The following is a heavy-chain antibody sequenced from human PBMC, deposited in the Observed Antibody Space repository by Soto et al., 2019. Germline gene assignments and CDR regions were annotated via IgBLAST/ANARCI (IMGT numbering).Heavy chain of an antibody. CDR3: ARERSSGAFDI. Sequence: QVQLVQSGAEVKKPGASVKVSCKTSGYTFTSYDINWVRQATGQGLEWMGWMNPNSGNTAYAQKFQGRGTMTRNTSRSTAYMALSSLRSEDTAVYYCARERSSGAFDIWGQGTMVTVSS. J-gene: IGHJ3*02. V-gene: IGHV1-8*01. CDR2: MNPNSGNT. D-gene: IGHD1-26*01. CDR1: GYTFTSYD.